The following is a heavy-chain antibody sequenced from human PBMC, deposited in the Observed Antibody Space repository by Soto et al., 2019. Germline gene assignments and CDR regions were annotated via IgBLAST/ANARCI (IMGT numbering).Heavy chain of an antibody. D-gene: IGHD1-26*01. CDR3: ARDTEQAPYRGSYVETNWFDP. Sequence: SVKGSCKASGGSFSSYAISWVRQAPGQGLEWMGGIIPIFGTANYAQKFQGRVTITADESTSTAYMELSSLRSEDTAVYYCARDTEQAPYRGSYVETNWFDPWGQGTLVTVSS. J-gene: IGHJ5*02. CDR2: IIPIFGTA. CDR1: GGSFSSYA. V-gene: IGHV1-69*01.